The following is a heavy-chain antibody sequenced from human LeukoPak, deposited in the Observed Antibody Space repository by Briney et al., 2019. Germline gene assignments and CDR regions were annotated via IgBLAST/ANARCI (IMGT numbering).Heavy chain of an antibody. D-gene: IGHD3-10*01. V-gene: IGHV4-34*01. J-gene: IGHJ4*02. Sequence: PSETLSLTCAVYGGSFSGYYWSWIRQPPGKGLEWIGEINHSGSTNYNPSLKSRVTISVGTSKNQFSLKLSSVTAADTAVYYCARRLLLWFGEFDYWGQGTLVTVSS. CDR2: INHSGST. CDR1: GGSFSGYY. CDR3: ARRLLLWFGEFDY.